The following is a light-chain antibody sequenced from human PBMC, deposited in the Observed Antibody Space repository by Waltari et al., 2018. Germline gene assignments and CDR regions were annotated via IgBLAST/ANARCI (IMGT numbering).Light chain of an antibody. Sequence: EIVLTQSPATLSLSPGERATLSCRASQSVSSYLAWYQQKPGHAPRLLIYDASNRATGIPARFSGSGSGTDFTLTITTLEPEDFAVYYCQQRSNWPSFTFGPGTKVDMK. CDR2: DAS. CDR1: QSVSSY. V-gene: IGKV3-11*01. J-gene: IGKJ3*01. CDR3: QQRSNWPSFT.